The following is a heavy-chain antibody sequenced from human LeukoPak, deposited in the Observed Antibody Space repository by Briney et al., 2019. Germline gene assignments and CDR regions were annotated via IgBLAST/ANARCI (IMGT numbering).Heavy chain of an antibody. CDR2: ISYDGSNK. J-gene: IGHJ4*02. D-gene: IGHD1-26*01. CDR1: GFAFSSYA. V-gene: IGHV3-30*04. CDR3: PTLWEPTLFDY. Sequence: GGSLRLSCAASGFAFSSYAMHWVRQAPGKGLEWVAVISYDGSNKYYADSVKGRFTISRDNSKNTLYLQMNSLRAEDTAVYYCPTLWEPTLFDYWRQGTLVTVSP.